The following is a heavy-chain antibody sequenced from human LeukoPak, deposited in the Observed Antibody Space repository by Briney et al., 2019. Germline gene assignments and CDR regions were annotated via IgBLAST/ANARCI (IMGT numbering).Heavy chain of an antibody. Sequence: PGGSLRLSCAACGFTFINYCMNWVRQAPGKGLEWVANINGDGSENRSVDSVKGRFTISRDNAKNSLYLQMNSLRGEDTAVYYCARKGGIYCNDGCFHDAFDIWGQGTTVTVSS. V-gene: IGHV3-7*01. CDR3: ARKGGIYCNDGCFHDAFDI. J-gene: IGHJ3*02. CDR1: GFTFINYC. CDR2: INGDGSEN. D-gene: IGHD2/OR15-2a*01.